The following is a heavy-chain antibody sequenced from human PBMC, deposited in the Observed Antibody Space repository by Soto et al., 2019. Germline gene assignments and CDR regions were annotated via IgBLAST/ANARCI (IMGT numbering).Heavy chain of an antibody. D-gene: IGHD5-12*01. CDR3: ARDLGRGYSGRNLPVVSPFDY. V-gene: IGHV1-18*01. Sequence: ASVKVSCKASGYTFTSYGISWVRQAPGQGLEWMGWISAYNGNTNYAQKLQGRVTMTTDTSTSTAYMELRSLRSDDTAVYYCARDLGRGYSGRNLPVVSPFDYWGQGTLVTVSS. CDR2: ISAYNGNT. CDR1: GYTFTSYG. J-gene: IGHJ4*02.